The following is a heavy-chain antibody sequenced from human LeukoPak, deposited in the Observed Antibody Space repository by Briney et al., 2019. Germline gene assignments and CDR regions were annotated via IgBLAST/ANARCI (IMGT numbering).Heavy chain of an antibody. V-gene: IGHV3-11*01. CDR2: ISGAHDNI. CDR1: GFTFSDYY. D-gene: IGHD1-26*01. CDR3: ARGGAHGMDV. Sequence: GGSLRLSCAASGFTFSDYYMTWVRQAPGKGLEWVSYISGAHDNIYYGDSVKGRFTISRDNARNSVSLQMNSLRVEDTAVYYCARGGAHGMDVWGQGTTVTVSS. J-gene: IGHJ6*02.